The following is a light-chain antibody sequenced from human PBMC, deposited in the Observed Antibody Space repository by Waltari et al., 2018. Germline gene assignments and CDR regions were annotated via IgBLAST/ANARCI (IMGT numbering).Light chain of an antibody. CDR2: WAS. J-gene: IGKJ1*01. Sequence: IVMTQPPDSLAVSLGEGATIKCKSSQSVLYSSNNKNYLAWYQQKPGQPPKLLMYWASTRGSGVPDRSSGSGSGTDFTLTISSLQAEDVAVYYCQQSYSTPRTFGQGTNVEI. CDR3: QQSYSTPRT. V-gene: IGKV4-1*01. CDR1: QSVLYSSNNKNY.